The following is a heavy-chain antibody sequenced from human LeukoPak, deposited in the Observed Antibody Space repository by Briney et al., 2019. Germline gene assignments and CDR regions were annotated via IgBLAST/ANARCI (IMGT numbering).Heavy chain of an antibody. D-gene: IGHD3-22*01. CDR3: ARADYYDSSGYSDY. J-gene: IGHJ4*02. CDR1: GGTFSSYA. V-gene: IGHV1-18*01. Sequence: ASVKVSCKASGGTFSSYAISWVRQAPGQGLEWMGWISAYNGNTNYAQKLQGRVTMTTDTSTSTAYMELRSLRSDDTAVYYCARADYYDSSGYSDYWGQGTLVTVSS. CDR2: ISAYNGNT.